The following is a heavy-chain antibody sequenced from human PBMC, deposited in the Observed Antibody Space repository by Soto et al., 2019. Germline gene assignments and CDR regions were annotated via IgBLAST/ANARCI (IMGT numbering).Heavy chain of an antibody. CDR3: ARDHSDYDFWSGYYNGIYYYYGMDV. Sequence: ASVKVSCKASGYIFTGFYIHWVRQAPGQGLEWMGGIKPDSGGTDYAEKFQGRVTMTRDTSINTAYMELSSLRSDDTAVYYCARDHSDYDFWSGYYNGIYYYYGMDVWGQGTTVTVSS. V-gene: IGHV1-2*02. CDR2: IKPDSGGT. D-gene: IGHD3-3*01. J-gene: IGHJ6*02. CDR1: GYIFTGFY.